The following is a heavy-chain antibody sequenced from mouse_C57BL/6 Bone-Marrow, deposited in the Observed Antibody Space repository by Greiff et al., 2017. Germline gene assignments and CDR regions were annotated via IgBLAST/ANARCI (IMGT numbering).Heavy chain of an antibody. CDR3: ARCYGSRGAHAMDY. Sequence: VQLQQSGPELVKPGASVKIPCKASGYTFTDYNMDWVKQSHGQSLEWIGDINPNNGGTIYNEKFKGKATLTVDKSSSTAYMELRSLTSEDTVVYYCARCYGSRGAHAMDYWGQGTSVTVSS. V-gene: IGHV1-18*01. D-gene: IGHD1-1*01. J-gene: IGHJ4*01. CDR1: GYTFTDYN. CDR2: INPNNGGT.